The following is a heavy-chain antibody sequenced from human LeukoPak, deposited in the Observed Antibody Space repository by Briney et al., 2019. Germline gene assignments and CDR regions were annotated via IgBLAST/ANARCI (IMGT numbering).Heavy chain of an antibody. Sequence: GESLKISCKGSGYSFTSYWIGWVRQMPGKGLDWMGIIYPGDSDTRYSPSFQGQVTISADKSISTAYLQWSSLKASDTAMYYCARPRYYDFWSGSGPNAFDIWGQGTMVTVSS. V-gene: IGHV5-51*01. CDR2: IYPGDSDT. CDR3: ARPRYYDFWSGSGPNAFDI. D-gene: IGHD3-3*01. CDR1: GYSFTSYW. J-gene: IGHJ3*02.